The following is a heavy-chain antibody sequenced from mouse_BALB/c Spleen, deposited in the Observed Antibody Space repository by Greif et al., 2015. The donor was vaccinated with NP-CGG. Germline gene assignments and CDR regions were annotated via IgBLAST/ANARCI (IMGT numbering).Heavy chain of an antibody. Sequence: EPGGGLGQTGGTLKISWAGPGVGFRRYWVSWGRQGPGERLGWIGEINPDSSTINYTPSLKDKFIISRDNAKNTLYLQMSKVRSEDTALYYCARYDAMDYWGQGTSVTVSS. V-gene: IGHV4-1*02. J-gene: IGHJ4*01. CDR3: ARYDAMDY. D-gene: IGHD2-14*01. CDR1: GVGFRRYW. CDR2: INPDSSTI.